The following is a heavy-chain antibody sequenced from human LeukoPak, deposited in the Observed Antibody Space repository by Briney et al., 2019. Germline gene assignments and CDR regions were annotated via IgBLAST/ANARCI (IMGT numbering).Heavy chain of an antibody. CDR2: ISGSSAYI. D-gene: IGHD3-22*01. V-gene: IGHV3-21*04. CDR1: GFTFSSYS. J-gene: IGHJ4*02. CDR3: AKDRHSYYYDSSGYPH. Sequence: GGSLRLSCAASGFTFSSYSMNWVRQAPGKGLEWVSSISGSSAYIYYADSVKGRFTISRDNSKNTLYLQMNSLRAEDTAVYYCAKDRHSYYYDSSGYPHWGQGTLVTVSS.